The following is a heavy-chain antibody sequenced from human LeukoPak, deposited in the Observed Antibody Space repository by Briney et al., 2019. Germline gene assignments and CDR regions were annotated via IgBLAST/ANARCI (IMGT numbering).Heavy chain of an antibody. Sequence: SETLSLTCTVSGGSISSYYWSWIRQPPGKGLEWIGYIYYSGSTNYNPSLKSRVTISVDTSKNQFSLKLSSVTAAATAVYYCARGGYGDYVDGTLHNWFDPWGQGTLVTVSS. J-gene: IGHJ5*02. D-gene: IGHD4-17*01. V-gene: IGHV4-59*01. CDR3: ARGGYGDYVDGTLHNWFDP. CDR2: IYYSGST. CDR1: GGSISSYY.